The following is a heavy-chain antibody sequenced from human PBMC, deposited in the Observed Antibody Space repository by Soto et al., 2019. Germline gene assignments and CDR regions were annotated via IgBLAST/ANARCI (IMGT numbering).Heavy chain of an antibody. V-gene: IGHV3-11*05. CDR1: GFTFRDYY. CDR3: XREYYYTMDV. Sequence: QVQLVESGGGLVRPGGSLRLSCEASGFTFRDYYMTWFRQAPGKGLEWPSYIDSSTKYTNYADSVKGRFTISRDNAKXXXXXQXXSXXXXXXXXXXXXREYYYTMDVWGQGTMVTVSS. CDR2: IDSSTKYT. J-gene: IGHJ6*02.